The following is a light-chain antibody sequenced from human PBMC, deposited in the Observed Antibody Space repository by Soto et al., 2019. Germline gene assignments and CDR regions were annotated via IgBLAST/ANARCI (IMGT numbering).Light chain of an antibody. CDR1: QSISTW. CDR3: QQYHTFWT. J-gene: IGKJ1*01. V-gene: IGKV1-5*03. Sequence: DIQMTQSPSTLSASVGDRFSITCRASQSISTWLAWYQQKPGKAPKLLIYKASILGSGVPSRFSGSGSGTEFTLTISSLQPDDVATYYCQQYHTFWTFGQGTKVDI. CDR2: KAS.